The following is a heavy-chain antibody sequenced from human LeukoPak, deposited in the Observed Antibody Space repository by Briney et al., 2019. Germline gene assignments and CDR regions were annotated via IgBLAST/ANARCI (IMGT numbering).Heavy chain of an antibody. V-gene: IGHV1-69*04. J-gene: IGHJ4*02. CDR3: VRGITEYYFDY. Sequence: SVKVSCKASGGTFSSYAISWVRQAPGQGLEWMGRIIPILGIANYAQKFQGRVTITADKSTSTAYMELSSLRSEDTAVYYCVRGITEYYFDYWGQGTLVTVSS. D-gene: IGHD3-10*01. CDR1: GGTFSSYA. CDR2: IIPILGIA.